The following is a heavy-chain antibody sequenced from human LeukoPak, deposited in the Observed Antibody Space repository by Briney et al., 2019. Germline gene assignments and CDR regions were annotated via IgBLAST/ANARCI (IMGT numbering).Heavy chain of an antibody. J-gene: IGHJ6*03. CDR2: IYYSGST. CDR3: ASGSYAYYYMDV. CDR1: GASISSYY. Sequence: SETLSLTCTVSGASISSYYWSWIRQPPGRGLEWIGYIYYSGSTNYNPSLKSRVTISVYTSKNQFSLKLSSVTAADPAVYYCASGSYAYYYMDVWGKGTTVTVSS. V-gene: IGHV4-59*01. D-gene: IGHD1-26*01.